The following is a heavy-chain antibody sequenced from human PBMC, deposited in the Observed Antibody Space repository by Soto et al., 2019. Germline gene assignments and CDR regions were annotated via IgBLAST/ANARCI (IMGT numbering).Heavy chain of an antibody. J-gene: IGHJ6*02. CDR3: ARDEISTSYYYGMDV. CDR1: GFTFSSYG. Sequence: GSLRLSCAASGFTFSSYGMHWVRQAPGKGLEWVAVIWYDGSNKYYADYVKGRFTISRDNSKNTLYLQMNSLRAEDTAVYYCARDEISTSYYYGMDVWGQGTTVTVSS. CDR2: IWYDGSNK. D-gene: IGHD2-2*01. V-gene: IGHV3-33*01.